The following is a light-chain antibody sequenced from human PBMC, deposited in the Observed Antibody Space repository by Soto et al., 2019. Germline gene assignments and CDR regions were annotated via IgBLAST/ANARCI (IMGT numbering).Light chain of an antibody. CDR1: QSVSSN. V-gene: IGKV3-15*01. CDR3: QQYNNWPLWT. Sequence: EIVMTQSPATLSVSPGGIATLFFSASQSVSSNLAWYQQKPGQAPRLLVYGASTRPTGIPTRFSGSGSGTEFTLTISSLQSEDFAVYYCQQYNNWPLWTFGQGTKVDIK. CDR2: GAS. J-gene: IGKJ1*01.